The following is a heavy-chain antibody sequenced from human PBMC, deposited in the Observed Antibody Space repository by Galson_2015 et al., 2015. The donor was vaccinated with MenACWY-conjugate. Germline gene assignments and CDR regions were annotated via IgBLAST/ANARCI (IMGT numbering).Heavy chain of an antibody. CDR1: GFTFRDYW. CDR3: VKDRDDWADGGGDY. CDR2: INRDGSKA. V-gene: IGHV3-74*01. J-gene: IGHJ4*02. Sequence: SLRLSCAASGFTFRDYWMHWVRQDPGKGLLWVSRINRDGSKATYADSVKGRFTISRDNAKNTLYLQMNSLRADDTALYYCVKDRDDWADGGGDYWGQGTLVTVSS. D-gene: IGHD4-23*01.